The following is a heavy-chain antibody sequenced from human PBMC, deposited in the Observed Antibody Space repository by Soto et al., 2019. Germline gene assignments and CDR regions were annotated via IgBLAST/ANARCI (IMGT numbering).Heavy chain of an antibody. J-gene: IGHJ6*02. D-gene: IGHD1-26*01. CDR2: IWYDGSNK. V-gene: IGHV3-33*01. CDR3: ARGPVVGATRYYGMDV. Sequence: GGSLRLSCAASGFNFRSYGMHWVRQAPGKGLERVAVIWYDGSNKNYADSVKGRFTISRDNSKNTLYLQMNGLRAEDTAVYYCARGPVVGATRYYGMDVWGQGTTVTVSS. CDR1: GFNFRSYG.